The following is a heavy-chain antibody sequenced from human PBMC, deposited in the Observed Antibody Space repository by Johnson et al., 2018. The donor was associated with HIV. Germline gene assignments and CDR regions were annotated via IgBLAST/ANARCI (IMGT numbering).Heavy chain of an antibody. Sequence: EVQLVESGGGLVQPGGSLRLSCAASGFIVSSNYMSWVRQAPGKGLEWVSVIYSGGSTYYADSVKGRFTISRDNSKNTLYLQMNSLRAEDTAVYYCAREVAGDYGDSPGAFDIWGQGTMVTVSS. CDR3: AREVAGDYGDSPGAFDI. CDR1: GFIVSSNY. D-gene: IGHD4-17*01. V-gene: IGHV3-66*01. J-gene: IGHJ3*02. CDR2: IYSGGST.